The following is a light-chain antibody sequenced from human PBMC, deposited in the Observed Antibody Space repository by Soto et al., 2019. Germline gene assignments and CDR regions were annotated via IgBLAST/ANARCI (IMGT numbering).Light chain of an antibody. V-gene: IGKV1-39*01. CDR3: QQYNRYAVT. CDR1: QSISSY. Sequence: DIQMTQSPSSLSASVGDRVTITCLASQSISSYLNWYQQKPGKAPKLLIYAASSLQSGVPSRFSASGSGTEFALTISGLQPDDFAVYYCQQYNRYAVTFGQGTKVDIK. CDR2: AAS. J-gene: IGKJ1*01.